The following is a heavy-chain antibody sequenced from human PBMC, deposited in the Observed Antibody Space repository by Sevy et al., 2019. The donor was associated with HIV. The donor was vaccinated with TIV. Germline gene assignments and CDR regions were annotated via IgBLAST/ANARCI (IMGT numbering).Heavy chain of an antibody. CDR1: GYTFSNYW. D-gene: IGHD2-15*01. Sequence: GESLKISCKAFGYTFSNYWIGWVRQMPGRGLEWVGNIYPADSHSRYSPSFQGQVTMSADKSISTAYLNWSSLKASDTAKYYCARGSWWIEDYHYYGMDVWGHGTTVTVSS. CDR2: IYPADSHS. CDR3: ARGSWWIEDYHYYGMDV. V-gene: IGHV5-51*01. J-gene: IGHJ6*02.